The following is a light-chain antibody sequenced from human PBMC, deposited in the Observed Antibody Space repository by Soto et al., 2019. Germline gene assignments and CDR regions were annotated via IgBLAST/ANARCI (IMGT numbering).Light chain of an antibody. CDR1: QSVSSSY. CDR2: GAS. CDR3: QQYGSSPLT. J-gene: IGKJ4*01. V-gene: IGKV3-20*01. Sequence: EIVLTQSVGTLSLSPGERATLSCRASQSVSSSYLAWYQQKPGQAPRLLIYGASSRATGIPDRFSGSGSGTDFTLTISRLEPEDFAVYYCQQYGSSPLTFGGGTKVDI.